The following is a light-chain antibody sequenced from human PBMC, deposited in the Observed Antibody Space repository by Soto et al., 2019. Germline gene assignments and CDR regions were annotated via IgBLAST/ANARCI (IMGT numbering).Light chain of an antibody. V-gene: IGKV1-5*01. CDR3: QQYNTYAT. Sequence: DIQLTQSPSTLSAAVGDSVTITCRASQNIRNLLAWYQQKPGIAPKPLIYDASTLKTGVPSRFSGSGSGSEFNFTITGLQPDDFATYFCQQYNTYATFGQGTRLDIK. CDR1: QNIRNL. J-gene: IGKJ5*01. CDR2: DAS.